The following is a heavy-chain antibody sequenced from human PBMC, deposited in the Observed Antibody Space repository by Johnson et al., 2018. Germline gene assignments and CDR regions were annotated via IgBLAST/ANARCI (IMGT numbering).Heavy chain of an antibody. Sequence: SLRLSCVVSGFTVSGAYMSWVRQAPGKALEWVSVIRGSGDNTFYADSVKGRFTISRDNSKNTLSLQMNSLRAEDTAVYFCARGYSSSSGIDYWGQGTLVTVSS. D-gene: IGHD6-6*01. CDR3: ARGYSSSSGIDY. CDR2: IRGSGDNT. CDR1: GFTVSGAY. V-gene: IGHV3-23*01. J-gene: IGHJ4*02.